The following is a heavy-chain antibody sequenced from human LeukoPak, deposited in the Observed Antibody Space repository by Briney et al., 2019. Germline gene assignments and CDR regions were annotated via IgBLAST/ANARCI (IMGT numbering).Heavy chain of an antibody. Sequence: SETLSLTCAVYGRPFSGYYWTWIRQPPGNGLEWIGEISHSGSTKYNPSLKSRVIVSVDMSKNQFSLKLSSVTAADTAVYYCVVQLWPADYWGQGTLVTVSS. D-gene: IGHD5-18*01. CDR2: ISHSGST. CDR3: VVQLWPADY. CDR1: GRPFSGYY. V-gene: IGHV4-34*01. J-gene: IGHJ4*02.